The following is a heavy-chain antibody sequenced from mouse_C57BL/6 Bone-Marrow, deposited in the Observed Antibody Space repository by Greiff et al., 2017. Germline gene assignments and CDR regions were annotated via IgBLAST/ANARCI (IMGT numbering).Heavy chain of an antibody. Sequence: EVQLQESGGGLVKPGGSLKLSCAASGFTFSSYTMSWVRQTPEKRLQWVAAISGGGGNTYYPDSVKGRFTISRDNDKNILCLQMSRLRSEDTALYYCSRQVTTVLATKYFDVWGTGTTVTVAA. J-gene: IGHJ1*03. CDR3: SRQVTTVLATKYFDV. D-gene: IGHD1-1*01. V-gene: IGHV5-9*01. CDR2: ISGGGGNT. CDR1: GFTFSSYT.